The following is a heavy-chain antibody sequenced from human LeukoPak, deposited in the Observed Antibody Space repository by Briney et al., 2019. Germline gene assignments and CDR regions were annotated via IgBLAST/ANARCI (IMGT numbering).Heavy chain of an antibody. CDR3: ARSTVHAFDI. V-gene: IGHV3-30*04. CDR1: GFTFSSYA. D-gene: IGHD2-2*01. Sequence: PGRSLRLSCAASGFTFSSYAMHWVRQAPGKGLEWVAVISYDGSNKYYADSVKGRFTISRDNSKNTLYLQMNSLRAEDTAVYYCARSTVHAFDIWGQGTMVTVSS. CDR2: ISYDGSNK. J-gene: IGHJ3*02.